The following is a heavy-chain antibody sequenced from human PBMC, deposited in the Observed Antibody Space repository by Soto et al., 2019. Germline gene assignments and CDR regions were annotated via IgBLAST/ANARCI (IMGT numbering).Heavy chain of an antibody. D-gene: IGHD6-25*01. J-gene: IGHJ6*02. V-gene: IGHV4-31*03. Sequence: QVQLQESGPGLVKPSQTLSLTCTVSGGSISSGGYYWSWIRQHPGKGLEWIGYIYYSGSTYYNPSLKSRVTISVDTSKNQFSLKLSPVTAADTAVYYCARVAAGNYYYGMDVWGQGTTVTVSS. CDR1: GGSISSGGYY. CDR3: ARVAAGNYYYGMDV. CDR2: IYYSGST.